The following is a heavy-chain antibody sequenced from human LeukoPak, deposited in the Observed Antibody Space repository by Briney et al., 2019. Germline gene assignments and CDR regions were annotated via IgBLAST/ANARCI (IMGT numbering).Heavy chain of an antibody. Sequence: SETLSLTCTVSGGSISGRYWTWIRQPPGKGLEWIGYIYSSGSTNYNPSLKSRVTMSVDTSKNQFSLRLTSVTAADTAVYYCARWIGGYYFDYWGQGTLVTVSS. CDR1: GGSISGRY. D-gene: IGHD3-16*01. CDR2: IYSSGST. V-gene: IGHV4-59*11. CDR3: ARWIGGYYFDY. J-gene: IGHJ4*02.